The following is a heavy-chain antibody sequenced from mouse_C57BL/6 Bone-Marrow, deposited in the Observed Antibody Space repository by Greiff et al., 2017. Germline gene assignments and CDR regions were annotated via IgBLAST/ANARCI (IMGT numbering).Heavy chain of an antibody. CDR2: IHPSDSDT. V-gene: IGHV1-74*01. J-gene: IGHJ4*01. Sequence: QVQLQQPGAELVKPGASVKVSCKASGYTFTSYWMHWVKQRPGQGLEWIGRIHPSDSDTNYNQTFKGKATLTVDKSSSTAYMQLSSLTSEDSAVYYCALYYSNPYAMDYWGQGTSVTVSS. D-gene: IGHD2-5*01. CDR1: GYTFTSYW. CDR3: ALYYSNPYAMDY.